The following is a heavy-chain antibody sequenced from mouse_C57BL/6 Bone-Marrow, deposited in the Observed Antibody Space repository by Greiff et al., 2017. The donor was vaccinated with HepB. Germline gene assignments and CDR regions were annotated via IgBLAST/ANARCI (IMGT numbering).Heavy chain of an antibody. D-gene: IGHD2-4*01. Sequence: EVKLMESGGGLVQPKGSLKLSCAASGFSFNTYAMNWVRQAPGKGLEWVARIRSKSNNYATYYADSVKDRFTISRDDSESMLYLQMNNLKTEDTAMYYCVRGDYYDYDDWYFDVWGTGTTVTVSS. CDR2: IRSKSNNYAT. J-gene: IGHJ1*03. CDR1: GFSFNTYA. CDR3: VRGDYYDYDDWYFDV. V-gene: IGHV10-1*01.